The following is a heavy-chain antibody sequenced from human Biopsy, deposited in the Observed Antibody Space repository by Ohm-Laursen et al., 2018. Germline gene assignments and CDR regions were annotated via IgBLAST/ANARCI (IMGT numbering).Heavy chain of an antibody. D-gene: IGHD3-22*01. CDR1: GYTFTGYY. CDR2: ITAYNGNT. Sequence: ASVKVSCKASGYTFTGYYVHWVRQAPGQGLEWIGWITAYNGNTNFAQKVQDRVSMTIDTSTSTAHMELRSLRSDDTAVYYCARGYKYDSNGEHRQIKVFDYWGQGTLVTVSS. CDR3: ARGYKYDSNGEHRQIKVFDY. V-gene: IGHV1-18*04. J-gene: IGHJ4*02.